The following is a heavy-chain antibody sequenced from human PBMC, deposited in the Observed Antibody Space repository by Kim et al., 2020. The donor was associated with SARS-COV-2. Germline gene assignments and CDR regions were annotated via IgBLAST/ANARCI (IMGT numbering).Heavy chain of an antibody. CDR2: IYTSGST. CDR1: GGSISSGSYY. J-gene: IGHJ4*02. D-gene: IGHD3-22*01. CDR3: AREVYDSSGYYSIADYYFDY. Sequence: SETLSLTCTVSGGSISSGSYYWSWIRQPAGKGLEWIGRIYTSGSTNYNPSLKSRVTISVDTSRNQFSLKLSSVTAADTAVYYCAREVYDSSGYYSIADYYFDYWGQGTLVTVSS. V-gene: IGHV4-61*02.